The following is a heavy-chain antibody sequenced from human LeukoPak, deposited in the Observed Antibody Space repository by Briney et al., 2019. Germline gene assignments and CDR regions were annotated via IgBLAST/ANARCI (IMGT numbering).Heavy chain of an antibody. J-gene: IGHJ4*02. V-gene: IGHV3-74*01. CDR3: ARDRNTMVRGVSPFDY. Sequence: GGSLRLSCAASGFTFSSYWMHWVRQAPGKGLVWVSRINSDGSSTSYADSVKGRFTISRENAKNTLYLQMNSLRAEDTAVYYCARDRNTMVRGVSPFDYWGQGTLVTVSS. CDR2: INSDGSST. D-gene: IGHD3-10*01. CDR1: GFTFSSYW.